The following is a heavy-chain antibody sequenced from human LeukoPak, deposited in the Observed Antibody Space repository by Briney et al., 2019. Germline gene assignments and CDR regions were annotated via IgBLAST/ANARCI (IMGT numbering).Heavy chain of an antibody. J-gene: IGHJ5*02. CDR2: ISGSGGST. V-gene: IGHV3-23*01. CDR1: GFTFSSYA. Sequence: GASLRLSCAASGFTFSSYAMSWVRQAPGKGLEWVSAISGSGGSTYYADSVKGRFTISRDNSKNTLYLQMNSLRAEDTAVYYCAKDITLLGYCSGGSCYTYNWFDPWGQGTLVTVSS. D-gene: IGHD2-15*01. CDR3: AKDITLLGYCSGGSCYTYNWFDP.